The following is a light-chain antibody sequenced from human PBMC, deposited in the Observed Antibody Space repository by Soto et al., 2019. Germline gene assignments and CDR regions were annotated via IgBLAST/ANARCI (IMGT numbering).Light chain of an antibody. CDR1: QSVSSN. CDR2: GAS. J-gene: IGKJ4*01. Sequence: EIVMTQSPATLSVSPGEGATLSCRASQSVSSNLAWYQQKPGQAPRLLIYGASTRATGIPARFSGSGSGTEFTLTISNLQSEDFATYYCQQANSFPLTFGGGTKVDIK. V-gene: IGKV3-15*01. CDR3: QQANSFPLT.